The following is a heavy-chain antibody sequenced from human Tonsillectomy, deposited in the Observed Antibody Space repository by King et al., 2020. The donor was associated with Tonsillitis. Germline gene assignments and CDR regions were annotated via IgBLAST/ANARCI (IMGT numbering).Heavy chain of an antibody. V-gene: IGHV1-8*02. J-gene: IGHJ5*02. D-gene: IGHD2-15*01. CDR3: AGGSVGGYCSGGSCYSFWFDP. CDR1: GYTFTSYD. Sequence: VQLVESGAEVKKPGASVKVSCKASGYTFTSYDINWVRQATGQGLEWMGWMNPNSGNTGYAQKFQGRVTMTRNTSISTAYMELSSLRSEDTAVYYCAGGSVGGYCSGGSCYSFWFDPWGQGTLVTVSS. CDR2: MNPNSGNT.